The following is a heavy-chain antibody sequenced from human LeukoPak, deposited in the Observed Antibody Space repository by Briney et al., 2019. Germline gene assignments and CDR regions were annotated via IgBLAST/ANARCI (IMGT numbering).Heavy chain of an antibody. D-gene: IGHD5-12*01. Sequence: GGSLRLSCAASGFTVSSNYMTWVRQAPGKGLEWVAVISFDGSTKYYPDSVKGRFTISRDNSKNTLYLQMNSLRAEDTAVYYCARGRVATTRLGDYWGQGTLVTVSS. V-gene: IGHV3-30*03. CDR1: GFTVSSNY. CDR3: ARGRVATTRLGDY. J-gene: IGHJ4*02. CDR2: ISFDGSTK.